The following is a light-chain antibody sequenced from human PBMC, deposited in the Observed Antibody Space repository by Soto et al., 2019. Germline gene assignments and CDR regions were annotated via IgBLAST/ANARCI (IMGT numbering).Light chain of an antibody. CDR3: QQRTNWPLT. J-gene: IGKJ4*01. CDR2: GAS. Sequence: VALTQSPGTLAFAPGERATLSCRASQSVSSYLAWYHQKPGQAPRLLIYGASTRATGIPARFSGSGSGTDVTITISSLETEDFAVYYGQQRTNWPLTFGGGTKVDI. V-gene: IGKV3-11*01. CDR1: QSVSSY.